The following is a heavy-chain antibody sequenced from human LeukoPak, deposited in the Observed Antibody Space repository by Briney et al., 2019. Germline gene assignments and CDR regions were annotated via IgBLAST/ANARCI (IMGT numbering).Heavy chain of an antibody. CDR3: ARGGAAEAFNWFDP. CDR1: GGSFSGYY. V-gene: IGHV4-59*01. J-gene: IGHJ5*02. D-gene: IGHD6-13*01. CDR2: TYYSGST. Sequence: MPSETLSLTCAVYGGSFSGYYWSWIRQPPGKGLEWIGYTYYSGSTNYNPSLKSRVTTSVDTSKNQFSLKLSSVTAADTAVYYCARGGAAEAFNWFDPWGQGTLVTVSS.